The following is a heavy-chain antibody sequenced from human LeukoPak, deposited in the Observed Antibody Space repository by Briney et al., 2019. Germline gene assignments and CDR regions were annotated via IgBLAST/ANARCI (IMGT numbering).Heavy chain of an antibody. V-gene: IGHV4-39*07. D-gene: IGHD5-12*01. CDR1: TGSISSSSYY. J-gene: IGHJ6*03. CDR3: ARVKGDEWLRFGAYYYYYYMDV. CDR2: IYYSGSI. Sequence: SQTRSLTSLVSTGSISSSSYYWGWIRDPPVKGLEWIGRIYYSGSIYYNPSLKSRVTISVDTSKNQFSLKLSSVTAADTAVYYCARVKGDEWLRFGAYYYYYYMDVWGKGTTVTVSS.